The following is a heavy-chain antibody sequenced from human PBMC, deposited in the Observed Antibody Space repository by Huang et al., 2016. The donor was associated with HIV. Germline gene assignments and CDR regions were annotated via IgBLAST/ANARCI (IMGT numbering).Heavy chain of an antibody. Sequence: QVQLQESGPGLVKPSETLSLTCSVSGDSMRRQYWSWIRQPPGKGLQWIGTFFNTGSTNYKPSFQTRVTISLDTSRSQFSLTLKSVTPADTAVYYCAQEKSFGNWANNWFDPWGQGTLVAVSS. CDR3: AQEKSFGNWANNWFDP. J-gene: IGHJ5*02. CDR2: FFNTGST. D-gene: IGHD3-16*01. V-gene: IGHV4-59*08. CDR1: GDSMRRQY.